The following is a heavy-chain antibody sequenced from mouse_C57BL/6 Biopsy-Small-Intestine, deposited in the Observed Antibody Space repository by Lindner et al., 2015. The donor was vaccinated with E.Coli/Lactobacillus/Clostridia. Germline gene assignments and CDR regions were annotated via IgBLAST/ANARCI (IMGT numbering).Heavy chain of an antibody. CDR1: GYSFTGYY. J-gene: IGHJ2*01. D-gene: IGHD6-1*01. CDR3: ARGPTNADY. V-gene: IGHV1-42*01. Sequence: VQLQESGPELVKPGASVKISCKASGYSFTGYYMNWVKQSPERALSGLERLILALVVLPTTRSSRPRPHWTVDKSSSTAYMQLKSLTSEDSAVYYCARGPTNADYWGQGTTLTVSS. CDR2: LILALVVL.